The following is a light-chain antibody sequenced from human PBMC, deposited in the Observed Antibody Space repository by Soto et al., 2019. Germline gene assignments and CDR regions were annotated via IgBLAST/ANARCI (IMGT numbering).Light chain of an antibody. CDR1: QSVSSSY. Sequence: EIVLTQSPGTLSLSPGERATLSCRASQSVSSSYLAWYQQKPGQAPRLLIYGASSTATGIPDRFRGSGSGTVFTLTISRLEAEDFAVYYCQLGAFGPGTKVDIK. V-gene: IGKV3-20*01. J-gene: IGKJ3*01. CDR3: QLGA. CDR2: GAS.